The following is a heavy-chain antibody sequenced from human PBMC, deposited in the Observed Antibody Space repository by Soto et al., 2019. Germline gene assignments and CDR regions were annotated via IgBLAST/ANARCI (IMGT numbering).Heavy chain of an antibody. Sequence: PGGSLRLSCAASGLSFSNFAMSWVRQAPGKGLEWVSSIGGGSEKIYYSDSVKGRFTISRDNSKNTLYLQMNSLRAEDTALFYCARIFGAYDYFDYWGQGTPVTVS. J-gene: IGHJ4*02. CDR1: GLSFSNFA. CDR3: ARIFGAYDYFDY. D-gene: IGHD5-12*01. V-gene: IGHV3-23*01. CDR2: IGGGSEKI.